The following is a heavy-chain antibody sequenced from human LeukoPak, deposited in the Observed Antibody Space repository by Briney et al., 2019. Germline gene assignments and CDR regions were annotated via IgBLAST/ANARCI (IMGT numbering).Heavy chain of an antibody. J-gene: IGHJ5*02. CDR2: TYYRSKWYN. Sequence: SQTLSLTCAISGDSVSSNSAAWNWIRQSPSRGLEWLGRTYYRSKWYNDYAVSVNSRITINPDTSKNQFSLQLNSVTPEDTAVYYCARDGTYYYDSSGYYLEGWFDPWGQGTLVTVSS. V-gene: IGHV6-1*01. CDR3: ARDGTYYYDSSGYYLEGWFDP. D-gene: IGHD3-22*01. CDR1: GDSVSSNSAA.